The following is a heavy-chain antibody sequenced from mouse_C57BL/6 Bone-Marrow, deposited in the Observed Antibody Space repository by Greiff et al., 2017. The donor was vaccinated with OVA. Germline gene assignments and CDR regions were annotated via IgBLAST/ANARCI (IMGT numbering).Heavy chain of an antibody. CDR3: ARWGDGYHGGY. D-gene: IGHD2-3*01. Sequence: VQLQESGAELARPGASVKLSCKASGYTFTSYGISWVKQRTGQGLEWIGEIYPRSGNTYYNEKFKGKATLTADKSSSTAYMELRSLTSEDSAVYFCARWGDGYHGGYWGQGTTLTVSS. CDR2: IYPRSGNT. V-gene: IGHV1-81*01. J-gene: IGHJ2*01. CDR1: GYTFTSYG.